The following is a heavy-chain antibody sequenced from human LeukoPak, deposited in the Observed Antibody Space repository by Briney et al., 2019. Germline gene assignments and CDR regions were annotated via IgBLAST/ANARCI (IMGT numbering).Heavy chain of an antibody. CDR3: ASYGDYPYYFDY. V-gene: IGHV4-30-4*01. CDR1: GGSISSGDYY. CDR2: IYYSGST. Sequence: SQTLSLTCTVSGGSISSGDYYWSWVRQPPGKGLEWIGYIYYSGSTYYNPSLKSRVTISVDTSKNQFSLKLSSVTAADTAVYYCASYGDYPYYFDYWGQGTLVTVSS. J-gene: IGHJ4*02. D-gene: IGHD4-17*01.